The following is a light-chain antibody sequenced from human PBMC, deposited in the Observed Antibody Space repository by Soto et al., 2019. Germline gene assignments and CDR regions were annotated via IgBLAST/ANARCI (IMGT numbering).Light chain of an antibody. V-gene: IGLV2-23*01. J-gene: IGLJ3*02. Sequence: QSALTQPASVSGSPGQSITISCTGTSSDIGSYERVSWYQRHPGKAPKLMIYEDYRRPSGISNRFSGSKSGNTYSLTISGLQAEDEADYYCCSYAGSDIFAVFGGGTKLTVL. CDR2: EDY. CDR1: SSDIGSYER. CDR3: CSYAGSDIFAV.